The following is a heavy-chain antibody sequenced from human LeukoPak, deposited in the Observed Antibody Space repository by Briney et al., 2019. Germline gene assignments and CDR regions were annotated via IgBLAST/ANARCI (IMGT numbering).Heavy chain of an antibody. CDR3: ARSDGYGLVGI. Sequence: SETLSLTCTVSGGSISSYYWSWIRQPPGKGLEWIGYIYYSGSTNYNPSLKSRVTISLDTSKNQFSLNLNSVTAADTAVYYCARSDGYGLVGIWGQGTMVTVSS. D-gene: IGHD3-10*01. CDR2: IYYSGST. CDR1: GGSISSYY. V-gene: IGHV4-59*12. J-gene: IGHJ3*02.